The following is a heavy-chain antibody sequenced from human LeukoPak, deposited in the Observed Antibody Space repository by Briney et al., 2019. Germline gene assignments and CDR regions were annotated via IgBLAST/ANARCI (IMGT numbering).Heavy chain of an antibody. CDR2: IYTSGST. CDR3: ARDQGYGDPGY. J-gene: IGHJ4*02. D-gene: IGHD4-17*01. V-gene: IGHV4-61*02. Sequence: SQTLSLTCSVSGGSISSGSYYWSWIRQPAGKGLEWIGRIYTSGSTNYNPSLKSRVTISVDTSKNQFSLKLSSVTAADTAVYYCARDQGYGDPGYWGQGTLVTVSS. CDR1: GGSISSGSYY.